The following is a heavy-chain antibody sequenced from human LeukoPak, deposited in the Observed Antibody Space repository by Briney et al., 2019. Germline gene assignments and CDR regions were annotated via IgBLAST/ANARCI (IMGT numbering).Heavy chain of an antibody. Sequence: GRSLRLSCAASGFTFSSYGMHWVRQAPGKGLEWVAVISYDGSNKYYADSVKGRFTISRDNSKNTLYLQMNSLKTEDTAVYYCTTPQNYYYGSGSYWGGFDYWGQGTLVTVSS. CDR3: TTPQNYYYGSGSYWGGFDY. D-gene: IGHD3-10*01. CDR1: GFTFSSYG. V-gene: IGHV3-30*03. CDR2: ISYDGSNK. J-gene: IGHJ4*02.